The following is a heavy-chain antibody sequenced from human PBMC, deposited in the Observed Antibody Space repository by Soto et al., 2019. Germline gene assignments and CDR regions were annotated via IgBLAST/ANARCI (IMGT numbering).Heavy chain of an antibody. Sequence: SETLSLTCTVSGGSISSSSYYWGWIRQPPGKGLEWIGSIYYSGSTYYNPSLKSRVTISVDTSKNQFSLKLSSVTAADTAVYYCARDGYSSSWYGFYYFDYWGQGTLVTVSS. CDR1: GGSISSSSYY. D-gene: IGHD6-13*01. CDR3: ARDGYSSSWYGFYYFDY. V-gene: IGHV4-39*07. J-gene: IGHJ4*02. CDR2: IYYSGST.